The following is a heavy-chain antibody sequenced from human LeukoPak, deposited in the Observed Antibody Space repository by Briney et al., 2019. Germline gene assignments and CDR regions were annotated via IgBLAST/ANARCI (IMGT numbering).Heavy chain of an antibody. V-gene: IGHV3-21*01. J-gene: IGHJ4*02. CDR1: GFTFNTFN. Sequence: GGSLRLSCAASGFTFNTFNMSWVRQAPGKGLEWVSSITSGGDYIYYADSVKGRFTTSRDDAKNSLSLQLNSLRVEDTAVYYCARGHYDVLAASYKWTPDYWGQGTLVTVSS. CDR2: ITSGGDYI. D-gene: IGHD3-9*01. CDR3: ARGHYDVLAASYKWTPDY.